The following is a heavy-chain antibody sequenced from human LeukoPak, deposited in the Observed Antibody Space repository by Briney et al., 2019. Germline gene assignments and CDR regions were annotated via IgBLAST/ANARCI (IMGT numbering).Heavy chain of an antibody. CDR3: AINNWNDGYMDV. CDR1: GYTFTSYD. D-gene: IGHD1-20*01. CDR2: MNPNRGNT. Sequence: ASVKVSCKASGYTFTSYDINWVRQPTAQGLEWMGWMNPNRGNTGYAQKFQGRVTMTRNTSISTAYMELSSLRSEDTAVYYCAINNWNDGYMDVWGRGTTVTVSS. V-gene: IGHV1-8*01. J-gene: IGHJ6*03.